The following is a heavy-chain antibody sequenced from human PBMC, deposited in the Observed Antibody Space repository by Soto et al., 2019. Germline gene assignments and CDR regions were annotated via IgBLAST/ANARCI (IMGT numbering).Heavy chain of an antibody. D-gene: IGHD3-3*01. CDR1: GFTFSSYG. V-gene: IGHV3-30*18. CDR2: ISYDGSNK. Sequence: QVQLVESGGGVVQPGRSLRLSCAASGFTFSSYGMHWVRQAPGKGLEWVAVISYDGSNKYYADSVKGRFTISRDNSKNTLYLQMNSLRAEDTAVYYCAKVRFWKYDFWSGLRDDAFDIWGQGTMVTVSS. J-gene: IGHJ3*02. CDR3: AKVRFWKYDFWSGLRDDAFDI.